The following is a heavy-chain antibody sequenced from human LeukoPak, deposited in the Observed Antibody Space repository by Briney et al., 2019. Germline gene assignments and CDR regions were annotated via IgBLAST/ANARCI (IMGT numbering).Heavy chain of an antibody. Sequence: SGGSLRLSCAASGFTFSSYGMSWVRQAPGKGLEWVSIISDSGDRAYLADSVKGRFTISRDNSKNTVYLQMNSLRAEDTAMYYCARGPRVGAAGFVYYHYIDVWGKGTTVIVSS. V-gene: IGHV3-23*01. D-gene: IGHD1-26*01. CDR1: GFTFSSYG. CDR3: ARGPRVGAAGFVYYHYIDV. CDR2: ISDSGDRA. J-gene: IGHJ6*03.